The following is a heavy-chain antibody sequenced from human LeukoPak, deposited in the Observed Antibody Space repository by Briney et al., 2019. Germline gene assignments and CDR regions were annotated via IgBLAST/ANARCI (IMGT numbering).Heavy chain of an antibody. CDR1: GFTFSSYA. Sequence: PGRSLRLSCAASGFTFSSYAMHWVRQAPGKGLEWVAVISFDGSIKYYADSVKGRFTISRDSSKNTLYLQMNSLRAEDTAVYYCARDHQAQPRLVEKWGQGTLVTVSS. CDR2: ISFDGSIK. D-gene: IGHD6-13*01. V-gene: IGHV3-30-3*01. CDR3: ARDHQAQPRLVEK. J-gene: IGHJ4*02.